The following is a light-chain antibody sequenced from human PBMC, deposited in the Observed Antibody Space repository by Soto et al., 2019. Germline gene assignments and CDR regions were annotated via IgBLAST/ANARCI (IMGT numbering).Light chain of an antibody. V-gene: IGLV2-14*03. Sequence: QSALTQPASVSGSPGQSITISRTGTSSDVGGYNYVSWYQHHPGKDPKLMIFDVSNRSSGVSNRFSGSKSGNTASLTISALQPEDEADYYCSSYTTSNTRQIVFGTGTKLTVL. CDR1: SSDVGGYNY. CDR2: DVS. CDR3: SSYTTSNTRQIV. J-gene: IGLJ1*01.